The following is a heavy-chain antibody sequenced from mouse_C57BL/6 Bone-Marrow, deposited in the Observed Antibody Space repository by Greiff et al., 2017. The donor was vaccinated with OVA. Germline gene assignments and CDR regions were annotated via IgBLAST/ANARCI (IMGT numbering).Heavy chain of an antibody. CDR1: GYTFTSYW. CDR2: IDPSDSET. J-gene: IGHJ2*01. V-gene: IGHV1-52*01. Sequence: KESCKASGYTFTSYWMHWVKQRPIQGLEWIGNIDPSDSETHYNQKFKDKATLTVDKSSSTAYMQLSSLTSEDSAVYYCAREYYGSSYVRIDYWGQGTTLTVSS. D-gene: IGHD1-1*01. CDR3: AREYYGSSYVRIDY.